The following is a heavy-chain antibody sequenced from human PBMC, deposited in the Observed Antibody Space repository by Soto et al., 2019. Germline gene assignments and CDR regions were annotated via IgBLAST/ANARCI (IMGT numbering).Heavy chain of an antibody. CDR2: INHSGST. CDR1: GGSFSGYY. CDR3: ARGGGCSSTSCARRRGFDP. V-gene: IGHV4-34*01. Sequence: QVQLQQWGAGLLKPSETLSLTCAVYGGSFSGYYWSWIRQPPGKGLEWMGEINHSGSTNYNPSLKSRVTISVDTSKNQFSLKLSSVTAADTAVYYCARGGGCSSTSCARRRGFDPWGQGTLVTVSS. D-gene: IGHD2-2*01. J-gene: IGHJ5*02.